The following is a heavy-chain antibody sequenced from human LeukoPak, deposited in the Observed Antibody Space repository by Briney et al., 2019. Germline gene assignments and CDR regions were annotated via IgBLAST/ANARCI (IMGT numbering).Heavy chain of an antibody. CDR1: GYTFTDYY. D-gene: IGHD1-26*01. J-gene: IGHJ5*02. Sequence: GASVKVSCKASGYTFTDYYMHWVRQAPGQGLEWMGWISAYNGNTNYAQKLQGRVTMTTDTSTSTAYMELRSLRSDDTAVYYCARVLERIVSGSYSDPIYWFDPWGQGTLVTVSS. CDR2: ISAYNGNT. CDR3: ARVLERIVSGSYSDPIYWFDP. V-gene: IGHV1-18*04.